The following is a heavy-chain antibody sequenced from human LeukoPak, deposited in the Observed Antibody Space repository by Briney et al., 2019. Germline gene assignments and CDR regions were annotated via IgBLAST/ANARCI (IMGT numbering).Heavy chain of an antibody. CDR1: GLTFSIAW. V-gene: IGHV3-15*01. D-gene: IGHD3-9*01. CDR3: TTSRSRFYRPRDYYYMGV. CDR2: IKSKTDGGTT. J-gene: IGHJ6*03. Sequence: GGSLRLSCAASGLTFSIAWVSWVRQAPGKGLEWVGRIKSKTDGGTTDYAVPVKGRFTISRDDSKNTLFLQMHSLKTEDAAVYYCTTSRSRFYRPRDYYYMGVWGRGTTVTVSS.